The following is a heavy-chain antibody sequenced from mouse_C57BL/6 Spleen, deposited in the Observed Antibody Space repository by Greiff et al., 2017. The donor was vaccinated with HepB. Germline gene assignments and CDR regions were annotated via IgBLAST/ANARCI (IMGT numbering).Heavy chain of an antibody. D-gene: IGHD1-1*01. CDR3: AKGPVVSYWYFDG. J-gene: IGHJ1*03. Sequence: QVQLKESGPGLVQPSQSLSITCTVSGFSLTSYGVHWVRQPPGKGLEWLGVIWSGGSTDYNAAFISRLSISKDNSKSQVFFKMNSLQADDTAIYYCAKGPVVSYWYFDGWGTGTTVTVSS. CDR2: IWSGGST. V-gene: IGHV2-4*01. CDR1: GFSLTSYG.